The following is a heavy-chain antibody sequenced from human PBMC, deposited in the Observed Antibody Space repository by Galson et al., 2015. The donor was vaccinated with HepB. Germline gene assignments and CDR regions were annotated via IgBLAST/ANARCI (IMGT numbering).Heavy chain of an antibody. CDR2: ITYSSGDK. CDR1: GFTLSGYS. J-gene: IGHJ3*02. D-gene: IGHD5-24*01. CDR3: VRDDNWAFDI. Sequence: SLRLSCAASGFTLSGYSMNWFRQAPGKGLEWVSYITYSSGDKRYGDSAEGRFTISRDNAKNSLYLQINGLRAEDTAIYYCVRDDNWAFDIWGQGTMVTVSS. V-gene: IGHV3-48*01.